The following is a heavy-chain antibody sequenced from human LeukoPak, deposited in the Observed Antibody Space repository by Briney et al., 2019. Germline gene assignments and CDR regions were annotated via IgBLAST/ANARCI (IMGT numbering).Heavy chain of an antibody. Sequence: PGGSLRLSCAASGFTFDDYAMHWVRQAPGKGLEWVSGISWNSGSIGYADSVKGRFTISRDNAKNSLYLQMNSLRAEDTAVYYCARDHDYRFDYWGQGTLVTVSS. V-gene: IGHV3-9*01. D-gene: IGHD4-17*01. J-gene: IGHJ4*02. CDR2: ISWNSGSI. CDR3: ARDHDYRFDY. CDR1: GFTFDDYA.